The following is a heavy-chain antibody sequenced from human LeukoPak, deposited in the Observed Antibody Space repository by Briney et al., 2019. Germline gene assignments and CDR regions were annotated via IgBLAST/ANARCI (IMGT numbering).Heavy chain of an antibody. CDR1: GFTFSNAW. CDR3: TTDPGVPQYYYDSSGYPLYFDY. J-gene: IGHJ4*02. V-gene: IGHV3-15*01. Sequence: PGGSLRLSCAASGFTFSNAWMSWVRQAPGEGLEWVGRIKSKTDGGTTDYAAPVKGRFTISRDDSKNTLYLQMNSLKTEDTAVYYCTTDPGVPQYYYDSSGYPLYFDYWGQGTLVTVSS. CDR2: IKSKTDGGTT. D-gene: IGHD3-22*01.